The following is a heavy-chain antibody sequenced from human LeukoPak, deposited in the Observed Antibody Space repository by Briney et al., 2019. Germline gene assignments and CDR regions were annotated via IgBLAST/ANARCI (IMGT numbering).Heavy chain of an antibody. CDR3: ARRATVTTGSWFDP. V-gene: IGHV5-51*01. CDR1: GYSFTSYW. CDR2: IYPGDSDT. Sequence: GASLQISCKGSGYSFTSYWIGWVRQLPGKGLERMGIIYPGDSDTRYSPSFQGQVTISADKYISTAYLQWSSLKASDTAMYYCARRATVTTGSWFDPWGQGTLVTVSS. J-gene: IGHJ5*02. D-gene: IGHD4-11*01.